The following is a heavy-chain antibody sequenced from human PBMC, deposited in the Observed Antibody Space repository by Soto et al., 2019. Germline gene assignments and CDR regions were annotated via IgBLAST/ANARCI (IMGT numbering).Heavy chain of an antibody. CDR2: ISAYNGNT. CDR1: GSTFTSYG. CDR3: ARDGIVVVPAAFPGADAFDI. V-gene: IGHV1-18*01. Sequence: ASVKVSCKASGSTFTSYGISWVRQAPGQGLEWMGWISAYNGNTNYAQKLQGRVTMTTDTSTSTAYMELRSLRSDDTAVYYCARDGIVVVPAAFPGADAFDIWGQGTMVTVSS. D-gene: IGHD2-2*01. J-gene: IGHJ3*02.